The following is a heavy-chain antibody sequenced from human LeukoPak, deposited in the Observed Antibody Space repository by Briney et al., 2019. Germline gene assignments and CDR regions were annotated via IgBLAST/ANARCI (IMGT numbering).Heavy chain of an antibody. Sequence: SETLSLTCAVYGGSFSGYYWSWIRQPPGKGLEWVGEINNSGSTNYNPSLKSRVTISVDTSKNQFSLKLSSATAADTAVYYCARYPPHYGSGSYYPYYYYYYMDVWGKGTTVTVSS. CDR1: GGSFSGYY. V-gene: IGHV4-34*01. CDR2: INNSGST. CDR3: ARYPPHYGSGSYYPYYYYYYMDV. J-gene: IGHJ6*03. D-gene: IGHD3-10*01.